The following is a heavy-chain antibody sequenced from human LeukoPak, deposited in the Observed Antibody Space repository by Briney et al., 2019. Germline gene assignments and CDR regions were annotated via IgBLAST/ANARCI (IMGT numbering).Heavy chain of an antibody. Sequence: GGSLRLSCAASGFTFSSYAMHWVRQAPGKGLEWVAVISYDGSNKYYADSVKGRFTISRDNSKNTLYLQMNSLRAEDTAVYYCARGSHDWEGDFDYWGQGTLVTVSS. CDR2: ISYDGSNK. D-gene: IGHD3-9*01. CDR1: GFTFSSYA. J-gene: IGHJ4*02. CDR3: ARGSHDWEGDFDY. V-gene: IGHV3-30-3*01.